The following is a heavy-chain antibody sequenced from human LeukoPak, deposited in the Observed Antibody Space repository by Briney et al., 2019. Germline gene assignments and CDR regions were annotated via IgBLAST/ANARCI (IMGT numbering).Heavy chain of an antibody. Sequence: SVKVSYKASGGTFSSYAISWVRQAPGQGLEWMGRIIPIFGTANYAQKFQGRVMITTDESTSTAYMELSSLRSEDTAVYYCARTFRYYDTASVFDPWGQGTLVTVSS. V-gene: IGHV1-69*05. CDR3: ARTFRYYDTASVFDP. J-gene: IGHJ5*02. D-gene: IGHD3-9*01. CDR2: IIPIFGTA. CDR1: GGTFSSYA.